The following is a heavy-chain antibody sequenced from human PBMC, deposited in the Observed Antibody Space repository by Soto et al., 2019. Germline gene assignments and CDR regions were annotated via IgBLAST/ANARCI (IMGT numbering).Heavy chain of an antibody. V-gene: IGHV3-23*01. CDR1: GFTFSSYA. CDR2: ISGSGGST. J-gene: IGHJ6*02. D-gene: IGHD6-19*01. CDR3: AKDTVSSGWYYYYGMDV. Sequence: GGSLRLSCAASGFTFSSYAMSWVRQAPGKGLEWVSAISGSGGSTYYADSVKGRLTISRDNSKNTLYLQMNSLRAEDTAVYYCAKDTVSSGWYYYYGMDVWGQGTTVTVSS.